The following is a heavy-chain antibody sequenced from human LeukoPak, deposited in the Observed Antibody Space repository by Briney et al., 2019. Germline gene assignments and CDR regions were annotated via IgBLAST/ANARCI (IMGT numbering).Heavy chain of an antibody. CDR1: GFTFSSDG. CDR2: ISGSDGST. V-gene: IGHV3-23*01. D-gene: IGHD3-10*01. Sequence: GGSLRLSCAASGFTFSSDGMSWVRQAPGKGLEWVSAISGSDGSTYYADSVKGRFTISRDNSKNTLYLQMNSLRAEDTAVYYCAKRYYYGSGSPDLNWFDPWGQGTLVTVSS. J-gene: IGHJ5*02. CDR3: AKRYYYGSGSPDLNWFDP.